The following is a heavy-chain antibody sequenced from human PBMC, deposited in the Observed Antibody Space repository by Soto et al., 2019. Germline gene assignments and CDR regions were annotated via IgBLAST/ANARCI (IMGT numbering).Heavy chain of an antibody. J-gene: IGHJ4*02. V-gene: IGHV5-51*01. CDR3: ASSVLVTSTMNYFDL. D-gene: IGHD2-8*02. CDR1: GYSFSNFW. CDR2: IYPDDSDT. Sequence: GESLKISCQASGYSFSNFWIAWVRQMPGEGLEWLGIIYPDDSDTRYSPSFLGQVAISADKSIKTTYLQWSSLKASDTAIYFCASSVLVTSTMNYFDLWGQGTLVTVSS.